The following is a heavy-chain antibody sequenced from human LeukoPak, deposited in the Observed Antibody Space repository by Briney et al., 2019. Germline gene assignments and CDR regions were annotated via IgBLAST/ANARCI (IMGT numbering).Heavy chain of an antibody. D-gene: IGHD2-21*01. V-gene: IGHV4-59*01. Sequence: SETLSLTRTVSGGSISSYYWSWIRQPPGKGLEWIGYIYYSGSTNYNPSLKSRVTISVDTSKNQFSLKLSSVTAADTAVYYCASLRDYSSAFDIWGQGTMVTVSS. J-gene: IGHJ3*02. CDR2: IYYSGST. CDR3: ASLRDYSSAFDI. CDR1: GGSISSYY.